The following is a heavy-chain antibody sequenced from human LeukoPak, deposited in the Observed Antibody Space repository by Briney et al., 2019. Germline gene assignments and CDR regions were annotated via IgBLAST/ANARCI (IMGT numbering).Heavy chain of an antibody. D-gene: IGHD1-26*01. V-gene: IGHV4-34*01. J-gene: IGHJ5*02. CDR3: ARGRQVGANPNWFDP. Sequence: PSETLSLTCAVYGGSFSGYYWSWIRQPPGKGLEWIGEINHSGSTNYNPSLKSRVTISVDTSKNQFSLKLSSVTAADTAVYYCARGRQVGANPNWFDPWGQGTLVTVSS. CDR2: INHSGST. CDR1: GGSFSGYY.